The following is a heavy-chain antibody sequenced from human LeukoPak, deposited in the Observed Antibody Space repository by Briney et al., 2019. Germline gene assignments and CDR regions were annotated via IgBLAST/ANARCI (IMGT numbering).Heavy chain of an antibody. CDR2: IYYSGST. V-gene: IGHV4-59*01. J-gene: IGHJ6*03. CDR3: ARVSYYYDSSGYPGYYYYYMDV. CDR1: GVTFSGYY. Sequence: SETLSLTCAVYGVTFSGYYWSWIRQPPGQGLEWIGYIYYSGSTNYSPTLKSRVTISVDTSKNQSSLKLSSVTAADTAVYYCARVSYYYDSSGYPGYYYYYMDVWGKGTTVTVSS. D-gene: IGHD3-22*01.